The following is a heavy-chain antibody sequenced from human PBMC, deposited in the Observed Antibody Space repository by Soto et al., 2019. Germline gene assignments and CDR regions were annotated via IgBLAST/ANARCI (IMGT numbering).Heavy chain of an antibody. CDR2: IFYSGST. V-gene: IGHV4-31*03. Sequence: PSETLSLTCTVSDDSISSGAYSWSWIRQHPGEGLEWIGYIFYSGSTYYNPSLKSRVTISVDTPEKQFSLRLNSVTAADTAVYYCARGLRANRGRDYYGMDVWGQGTTVTVSS. D-gene: IGHD3-10*01. CDR3: ARGLRANRGRDYYGMDV. J-gene: IGHJ6*02. CDR1: DDSISSGAYS.